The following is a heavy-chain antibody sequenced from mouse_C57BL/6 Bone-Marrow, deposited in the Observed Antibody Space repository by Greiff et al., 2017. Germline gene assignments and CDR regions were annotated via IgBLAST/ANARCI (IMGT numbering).Heavy chain of an antibody. CDR3: ATTVVATDWYFDV. J-gene: IGHJ1*03. V-gene: IGHV1-81*01. Sequence: QVQLQQSGAELARPGASVKLSCKASGYTFTSYGISWVKQRTGQGLEWIGEIYPRSGNTYYNEKFKGKATLTADKSSSTAYKELRSLTSEDSAVXFCATTVVATDWYFDVWGTGTTVTVSS. CDR2: IYPRSGNT. D-gene: IGHD1-1*01. CDR1: GYTFTSYG.